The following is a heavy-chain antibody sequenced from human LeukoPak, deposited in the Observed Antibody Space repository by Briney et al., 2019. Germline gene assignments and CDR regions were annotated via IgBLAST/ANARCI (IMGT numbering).Heavy chain of an antibody. CDR3: ARGYYYDSSGYPNWFDP. J-gene: IGHJ5*02. V-gene: IGHV1-2*06. CDR2: INPNSGGT. D-gene: IGHD3-22*01. CDR1: GYTFTGYY. Sequence: ASVKVSCKASGYTFTGYYMRWVRQAPGQGLEWMGRINPNSGGTNYAQKFQGRVTMTRDTSTSTVYMELSSLRSEDTAVYYCARGYYYDSSGYPNWFDPWGQGTLVTVSS.